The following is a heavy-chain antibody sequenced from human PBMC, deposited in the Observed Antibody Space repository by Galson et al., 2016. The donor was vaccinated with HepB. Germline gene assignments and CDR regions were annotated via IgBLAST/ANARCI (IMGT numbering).Heavy chain of an antibody. CDR3: AKDPQWTTPARGAFDV. CDR2: ITGRGTST. J-gene: IGHJ3*01. Sequence: SLRLSCAASGFSFSSYAMSWVRQAPGKGLEWVSTITGRGTSTYYADSVEGRFTISRDNSKSTLYLQMNGLRAEDTAVYYCAKDPQWTTPARGAFDVWGQGTMLTVFS. CDR1: GFSFSSYA. V-gene: IGHV3-23*01. D-gene: IGHD6-19*01.